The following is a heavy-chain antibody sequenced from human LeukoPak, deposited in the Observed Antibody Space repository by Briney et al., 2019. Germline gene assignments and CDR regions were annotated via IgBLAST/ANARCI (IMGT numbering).Heavy chain of an antibody. Sequence: SGGSLRLSCAASGXTFSSYEMNWVRQAPGKGLEWVSYISSSGSSIYYADSVKGRFTISRDNTKKSLYLQMHSLRAEDTAVYYCARDSHKFDSSGYYPDAFDIWGQGTMVTVSS. V-gene: IGHV3-48*03. J-gene: IGHJ3*02. D-gene: IGHD3-22*01. CDR3: ARDSHKFDSSGYYPDAFDI. CDR1: GXTFSSYE. CDR2: ISSSGSSI.